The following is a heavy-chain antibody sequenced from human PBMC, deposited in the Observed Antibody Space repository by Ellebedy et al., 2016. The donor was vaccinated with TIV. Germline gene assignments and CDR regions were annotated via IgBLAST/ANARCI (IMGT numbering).Heavy chain of an antibody. Sequence: GGSLRLSCAVSGFTFRSYWMSWVRQAPGKGLEWVANINEDGTKKHYVDSVKGRFTISRDNAGNSLYLQMKGLGAEDTAVYYCARAIYGASNLWGRGTLVTVSS. CDR2: INEDGTKK. CDR3: ARAIYGASNL. J-gene: IGHJ2*01. D-gene: IGHD4-17*01. V-gene: IGHV3-7*01. CDR1: GFTFRSYW.